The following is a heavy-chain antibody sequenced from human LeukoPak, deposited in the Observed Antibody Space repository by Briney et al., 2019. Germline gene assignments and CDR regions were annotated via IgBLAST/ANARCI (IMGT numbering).Heavy chain of an antibody. CDR3: ARGAPIPVAVAATFDP. CDR2: IDAANGNT. J-gene: IGHJ5*02. Sequence: ASVKVSCKTSGFTFTTYTMHWVRQAPGQRLEWMGWIDAANGNTQYSQKFQGRVTITRDTFANIAYMELSSLRSEDTAVYYCARGAPIPVAVAATFDPWGQGTLVTVSS. V-gene: IGHV1-3*01. D-gene: IGHD6-19*01. CDR1: GFTFTTYT.